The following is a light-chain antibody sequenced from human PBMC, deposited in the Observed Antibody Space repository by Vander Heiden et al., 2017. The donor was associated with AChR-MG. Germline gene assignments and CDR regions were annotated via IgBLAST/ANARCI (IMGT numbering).Light chain of an antibody. CDR1: QSVSTN. CDR3: QQYNSWPYT. Sequence: EIVMTQSPAILSVSPGERATLSCRASQSVSTNLAWYQHKPGQAPRLLIYGASTRATGIPARFSGSGSGTEFTLTISSLQSEDFAVYYCQQYNSWPYTFAQGTKLEI. J-gene: IGKJ2*01. V-gene: IGKV3-15*01. CDR2: GAS.